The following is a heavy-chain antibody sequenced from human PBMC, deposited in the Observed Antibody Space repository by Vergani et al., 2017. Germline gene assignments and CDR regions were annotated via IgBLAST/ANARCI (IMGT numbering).Heavy chain of an antibody. CDR3: AMEYSGFPYKYYMDV. CDR1: GFTFTNFA. Sequence: EVQLLESGGNLVQPGGSLRFSCAASGFTFTNFAMTWVRQAPGEGLEWVSGISGSGGFTYYADSVKGRFTISRDNSKNTMFLQMNNLRAEDTAVYYCAMEYSGFPYKYYMDVWDKGTTVTVSS. V-gene: IGHV3-23*01. J-gene: IGHJ6*04. D-gene: IGHD1-26*01. CDR2: ISGSGGFT.